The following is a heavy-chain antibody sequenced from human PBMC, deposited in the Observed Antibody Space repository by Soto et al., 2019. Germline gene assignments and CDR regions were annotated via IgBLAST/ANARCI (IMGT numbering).Heavy chain of an antibody. CDR3: AKNPVGGGYDPNWFDP. CDR2: IISKTDGGAT. CDR1: GFAFSNAW. J-gene: IGHJ5*02. V-gene: IGHV3-15*01. D-gene: IGHD5-12*01. Sequence: GGSLRLSCAASGFAFSNAWMNWVRQPPGKGLEWVGRIISKTDGGATDYTASVKDRFFMSRDDSRNTLFLQMNILKTEDTALYYCAKNPVGGGYDPNWFDPWGQGTQVTVSS.